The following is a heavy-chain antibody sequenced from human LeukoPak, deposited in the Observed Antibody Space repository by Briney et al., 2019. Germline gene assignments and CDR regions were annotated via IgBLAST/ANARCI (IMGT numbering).Heavy chain of an antibody. J-gene: IGHJ4*02. D-gene: IGHD2-2*01. V-gene: IGHV4-59*01. CDR1: GGSLTIDY. Sequence: SQTLSPTCTLSGGSLTIDYWSWIRHPPGEGLGWVGYIYYSGSTTYNPSLKSRVTISVDTSKTQFSLKLSSVTAADTAVYYCARGGGYCSSTSCSYFDYWGQGTLVTVSS. CDR3: ARGGGYCSSTSCSYFDY. CDR2: IYYSGST.